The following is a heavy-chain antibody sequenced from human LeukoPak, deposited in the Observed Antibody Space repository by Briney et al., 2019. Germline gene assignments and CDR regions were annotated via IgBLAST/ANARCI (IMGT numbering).Heavy chain of an antibody. D-gene: IGHD3-22*01. Sequence: ASVKVSRKASGYTFTSYSINWVRQASGQGLEWMGWMNPHNDNTGYAQKFQGRLTMTRNTSISTAYMELNGLRSEDTAVYYCARASSAYYYNFWGQGTLVTVSS. V-gene: IGHV1-8*01. CDR2: MNPHNDNT. CDR1: GYTFTSYS. J-gene: IGHJ1*01. CDR3: ARASSAYYYNF.